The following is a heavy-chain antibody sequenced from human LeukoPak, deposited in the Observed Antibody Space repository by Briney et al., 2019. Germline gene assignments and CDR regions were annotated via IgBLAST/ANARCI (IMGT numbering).Heavy chain of an antibody. CDR1: GGTFSSYA. D-gene: IGHD2-21*02. V-gene: IGHV1-69*04. Sequence: ASVKVSCKASGGTFSSYAISWVRQAPGQGLEWMGRIIPILGIANYAQKFQGRVAITADKSTSTAYMELSSLRSEDTAVYYCARDSPYCGGDCFYYFDYWGQGTLVTVSS. J-gene: IGHJ4*02. CDR3: ARDSPYCGGDCFYYFDY. CDR2: IIPILGIA.